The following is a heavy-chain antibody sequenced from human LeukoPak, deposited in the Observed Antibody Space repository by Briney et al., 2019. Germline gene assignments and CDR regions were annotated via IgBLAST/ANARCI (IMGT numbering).Heavy chain of an antibody. Sequence: TAGGSLRLSCAASGFTFSSSTMNWVRQAPEKGLEWVSSISSSSNYIYYADSVKGRFTISRDNAKNSLYLQMNSLRAEDTAVYYCATYDSSGYFDAFDIWGQGTMVTVSS. J-gene: IGHJ3*02. CDR3: ATYDSSGYFDAFDI. V-gene: IGHV3-21*01. CDR2: ISSSSNYI. CDR1: GFTFSSST. D-gene: IGHD3-22*01.